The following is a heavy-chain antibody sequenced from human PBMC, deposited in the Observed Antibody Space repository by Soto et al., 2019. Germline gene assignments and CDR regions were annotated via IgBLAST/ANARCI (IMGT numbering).Heavy chain of an antibody. D-gene: IGHD6-13*01. V-gene: IGHV4-34*01. J-gene: IGHJ4*02. CDR2: INHSGST. Sequence: IRQPPGKGLEWIGEINHSGSTNYNPSLKSRVTISVDTSKNQFSLKLSSVTAADTAVYYCARGQRGSSSYGYWGQGTLVTVSS. CDR3: ARGQRGSSSYGY.